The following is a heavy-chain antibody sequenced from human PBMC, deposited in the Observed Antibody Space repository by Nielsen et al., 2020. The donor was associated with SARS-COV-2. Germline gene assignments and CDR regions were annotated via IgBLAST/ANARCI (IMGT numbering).Heavy chain of an antibody. J-gene: IGHJ4*02. CDR1: GFSFSSYA. CDR2: IGTTGDKT. D-gene: IGHD1-26*01. V-gene: IGHV3-23*01. CDR3: AKISGSQRHYFDF. Sequence: GESLKISCAASGFSFSSYAMTWVRQAPGKGLEWVSSIGTTGDKTFYADSVKGRFTISRDNSKNTLYLQFNSLRAEDTAVFYCAKISGSQRHYFDFWGQGALVTVSS.